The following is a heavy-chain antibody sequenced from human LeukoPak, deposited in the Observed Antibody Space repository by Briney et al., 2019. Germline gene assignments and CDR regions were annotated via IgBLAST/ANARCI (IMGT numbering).Heavy chain of an antibody. Sequence: SETLSLTCTVSGGSIRSYYWSWIRQAPGKGLEWIGFISYSGYTSYSPSLKSRVAISADTSKSQLSLRLTSMTAADTATYYCARGRNDNGGMFFDSWAQGTLVTVSS. V-gene: IGHV4-59*01. CDR3: ARGRNDNGGMFFDS. CDR1: GGSIRSYY. J-gene: IGHJ4*02. D-gene: IGHD4-23*01. CDR2: ISYSGYT.